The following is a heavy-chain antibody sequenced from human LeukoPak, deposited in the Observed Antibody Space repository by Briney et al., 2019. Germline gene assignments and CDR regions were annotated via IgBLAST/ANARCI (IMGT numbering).Heavy chain of an antibody. Sequence: GGSLRLSCAASGFTFSNYWMTWVRQAPGKGLEWVADIKQDGSEKLYVNSVRGRFTISRDNAEMSLFLQMNSLRAEDTAVYYCARDNGVVHGVYYMDVWGKGTTVTVS. CDR3: ARDNGVVHGVYYMDV. J-gene: IGHJ6*03. V-gene: IGHV3-7*01. CDR2: IKQDGSEK. CDR1: GFTFSNYW. D-gene: IGHD3-3*01.